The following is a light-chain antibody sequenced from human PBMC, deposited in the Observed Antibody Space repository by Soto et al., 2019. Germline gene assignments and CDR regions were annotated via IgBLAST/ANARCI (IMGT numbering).Light chain of an antibody. Sequence: QSALTQPPSASGSPGQSVTISCTGTSSDVGGYNYVSWYQQHPGKAPKLMIYEVSKRPSGVPDRFSGSKSGNTASLTVSGLQAEDEADYYCCSYANTTTVFGGGTKLTVL. CDR3: CSYANTTTV. J-gene: IGLJ3*02. CDR2: EVS. V-gene: IGLV2-8*01. CDR1: SSDVGGYNY.